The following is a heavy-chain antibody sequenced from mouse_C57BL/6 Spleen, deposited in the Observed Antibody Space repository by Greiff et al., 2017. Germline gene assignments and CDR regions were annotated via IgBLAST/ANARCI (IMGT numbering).Heavy chain of an antibody. CDR2: ISNGGGST. J-gene: IGHJ2*01. CDR1: GFTFSDYY. V-gene: IGHV5-12*01. CDR3: ARTSDCYPFDY. D-gene: IGHD2-3*01. Sequence: EVKLLESGGGLVQPGGSLKLSCAASGFTFSDYYMYWVRQTPEKRLEWVAYISNGGGSTYYPDTVKGRFTISRDNAKNTLYLQMSRQKSEDTAMYYCARTSDCYPFDYWGQSATLTVSS.